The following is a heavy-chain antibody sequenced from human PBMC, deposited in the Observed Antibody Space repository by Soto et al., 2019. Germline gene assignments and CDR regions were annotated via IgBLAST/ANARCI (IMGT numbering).Heavy chain of an antibody. CDR1: GDTFTDYY. CDR2: VNPSGGHT. Sequence: QVQLMQSGAEVKKPGASVKVSCKASGDTFTDYYIHWVRQAPGQGLEWMGTVNPSGGHTTYAQHFLGRVTMTRDTSTSTLSMELTSLTSDDTAVYYCVRGGHVVVVTAALDYWGQGTLVTVSS. J-gene: IGHJ4*02. CDR3: VRGGHVVVVTAALDY. D-gene: IGHD2-21*02. V-gene: IGHV1-46*01.